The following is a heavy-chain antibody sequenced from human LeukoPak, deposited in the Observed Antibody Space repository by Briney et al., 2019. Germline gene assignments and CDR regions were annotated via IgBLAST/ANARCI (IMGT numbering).Heavy chain of an antibody. J-gene: IGHJ4*02. V-gene: IGHV4-39*01. D-gene: IGHD3-3*01. CDR2: IYYSGST. CDR1: GGSISSYY. CDR3: ARHEIYDFWSGYPSPTRFDY. Sequence: PSETLSLTCTVSGGSISSYYWSWIRQPPGKGLEWIGSIYYSGSTYYNPSLKSRVTISVDTSKNQFSLKLSSVTAADTAVYYCARHEIYDFWSGYPSPTRFDYWGQGTLVTVSS.